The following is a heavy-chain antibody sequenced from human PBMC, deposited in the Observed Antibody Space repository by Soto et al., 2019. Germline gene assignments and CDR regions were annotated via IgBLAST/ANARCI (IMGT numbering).Heavy chain of an antibody. D-gene: IGHD2-15*01. Sequence: PGGSLRLSFAASGFTFSSYAMGWVRQAPGKGPEWLSAIGGSGRDTYYPDSVKGRFTVSRDNSKNTLYLQMNSLRAGDTAVYYCVKESYSPFFDYWGQGT. J-gene: IGHJ4*02. V-gene: IGHV3-23*01. CDR3: VKESYSPFFDY. CDR2: IGGSGRDT. CDR1: GFTFSSYA.